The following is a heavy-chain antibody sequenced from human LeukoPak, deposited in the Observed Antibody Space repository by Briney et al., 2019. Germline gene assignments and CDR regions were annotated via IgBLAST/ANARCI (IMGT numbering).Heavy chain of an antibody. CDR2: IYYSGST. J-gene: IGHJ4*02. CDR3: ARLGTPGIAVAGIDY. V-gene: IGHV4-59*08. Sequence: SETLSLTCTVSGGSISNYYWSWIRQPPGKGLEWIGYIYYSGSTNYNPSLKSRVTISVDTSKNQFSLKLSSVTAADTAVYYCARLGTPGIAVAGIDYWGQGTLVTVSS. CDR1: GGSISNYY. D-gene: IGHD6-19*01.